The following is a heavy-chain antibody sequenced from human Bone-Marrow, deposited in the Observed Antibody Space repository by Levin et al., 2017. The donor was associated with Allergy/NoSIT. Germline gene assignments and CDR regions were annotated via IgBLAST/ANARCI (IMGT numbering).Heavy chain of an antibody. CDR1: GGSISSYY. Sequence: SETLSLTCTVSGGSISSYYWSWIRQPPGKGLEWIGYIYYSGSTNYNPSLKSRVTISVDTSKNQFSLKLSSVTAADTAVYYCAREGDLKGSYYYYMDVWGKGTTVTVSS. CDR2: IYYSGST. J-gene: IGHJ6*03. CDR3: AREGDLKGSYYYYMDV. V-gene: IGHV4-59*01. D-gene: IGHD3-16*01.